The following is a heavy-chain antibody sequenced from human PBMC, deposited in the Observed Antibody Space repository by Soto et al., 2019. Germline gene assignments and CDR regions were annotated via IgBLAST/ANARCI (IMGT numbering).Heavy chain of an antibody. CDR2: IYAGDSDT. J-gene: IGHJ6*02. Sequence: EVQLVQSGAEVKKPGESLKISCKGSGYSFTSYWIGWVRQMPGKGLEWMGIIYAGDSDTRYSSSFQGQVTISADKSISTAYLQWSSLKASDTAMDYCARSSGVGAPSGYFYFGMDVWGQGTTVTVSS. CDR1: GYSFTSYW. CDR3: ARSSGVGAPSGYFYFGMDV. D-gene: IGHD1-26*01. V-gene: IGHV5-51*01.